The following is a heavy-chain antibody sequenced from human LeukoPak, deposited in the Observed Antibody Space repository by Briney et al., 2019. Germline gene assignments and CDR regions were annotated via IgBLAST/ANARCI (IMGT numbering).Heavy chain of an antibody. D-gene: IGHD1-26*01. Sequence: GGSLRLSCATSRFIFSSYWMTWVRRTPGKGLEWVASINQDGSDKYYVDSVKGRFTISRDNAKKSLYLEMSSLRAEDTAVYYCARGETAADYWGQGTLVTVSS. CDR1: RFIFSSYW. J-gene: IGHJ4*02. V-gene: IGHV3-7*01. CDR2: INQDGSDK. CDR3: ARGETAADY.